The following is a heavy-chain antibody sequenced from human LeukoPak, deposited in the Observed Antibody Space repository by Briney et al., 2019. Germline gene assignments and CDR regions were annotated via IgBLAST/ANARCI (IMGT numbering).Heavy chain of an antibody. CDR2: IHADGVGT. Sequence: SGGSLRLSCAASGFPFNTQDMRWVRQAPGKGLGWVSSIHADGVGTFYADSVRGRFTISRDNSKNTLDLQMNSLRVEDTAVYYCGKGRVSEWGQGTLVTVSS. D-gene: IGHD6-19*01. V-gene: IGHV3-23*01. CDR1: GFPFNTQD. CDR3: GKGRVSE. J-gene: IGHJ4*02.